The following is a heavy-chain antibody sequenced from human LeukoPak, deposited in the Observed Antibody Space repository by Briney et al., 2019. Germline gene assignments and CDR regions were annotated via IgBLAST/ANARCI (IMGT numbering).Heavy chain of an antibody. Sequence: SETLSLTCTVSGGSISSYYWSWIRQPPGKGLEWIGYIYYSGSTNYNPSLKSRVTISVDTSTNQFPLNLSSVTAADTAVSYCARHNRGWYIVATFDIWGQGTMVTVSS. CDR1: GGSISSYY. V-gene: IGHV4-59*08. CDR2: IYYSGST. CDR3: ARHNRGWYIVATFDI. J-gene: IGHJ3*02. D-gene: IGHD6-19*01.